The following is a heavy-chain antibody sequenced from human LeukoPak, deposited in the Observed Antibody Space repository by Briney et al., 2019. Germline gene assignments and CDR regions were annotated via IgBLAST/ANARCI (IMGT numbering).Heavy chain of an antibody. CDR2: ISGSGGST. V-gene: IGHV3-23*01. CDR1: GFTFSSYA. Sequence: GGSLRLSCAASGFTFSSYAMSAVPEAPGKGLGWASDISGSGGSTYYADSVKRRFTISRDNSNNTLYLQMNSLRAEDTSVYYCAKDPCSGGICYAGDAFDIWGQGTMVTVSS. D-gene: IGHD2-15*01. J-gene: IGHJ3*02. CDR3: AKDPCSGGICYAGDAFDI.